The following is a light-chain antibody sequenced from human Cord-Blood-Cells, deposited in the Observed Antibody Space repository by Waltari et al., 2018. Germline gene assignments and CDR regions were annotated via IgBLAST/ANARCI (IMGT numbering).Light chain of an antibody. Sequence: DIVMTQSPDSLAVLLGERATINCKSRQSVLYSSNNKNYLAWYQQKPGQPPKLLIYWASTRESGVPDRFSGSGSGTDFTLTISSLQAEDVAVYYCQQYYSTPFTFGPGTKVDIK. CDR1: QSVLYSSNNKNY. J-gene: IGKJ3*01. CDR2: WAS. CDR3: QQYYSTPFT. V-gene: IGKV4-1*01.